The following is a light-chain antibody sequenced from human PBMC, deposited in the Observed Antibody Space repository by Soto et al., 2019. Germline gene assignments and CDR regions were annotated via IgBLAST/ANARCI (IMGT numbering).Light chain of an antibody. Sequence: EIVMTQSPATLSVSTGERATLSCRASQSVSSNLAWYQQKPGQAPRLRIYGASTRATGIPARVSGSGSGTEFTLTISSLQSEDFAVYYCQQYNNWPRTFGQGTKVDIK. CDR3: QQYNNWPRT. CDR2: GAS. V-gene: IGKV3-15*01. CDR1: QSVSSN. J-gene: IGKJ1*01.